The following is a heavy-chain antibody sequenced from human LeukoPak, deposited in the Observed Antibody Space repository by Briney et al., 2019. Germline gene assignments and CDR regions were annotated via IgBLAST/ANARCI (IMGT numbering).Heavy chain of an antibody. CDR1: GGTFSSYA. V-gene: IGHV1-69*05. CDR3: ASYDSFGAFDI. CDR2: IIPIFGSA. J-gene: IGHJ3*02. D-gene: IGHD3-22*01. Sequence: GSSVQVSCKASGGTFSSYAISWVRQPPGQGLEWMGRIIPIFGSANYAQKFQGRVTITTDESTSTAYMELSSLRSEDTAVYYCASYDSFGAFDIWGQGTMVTVSS.